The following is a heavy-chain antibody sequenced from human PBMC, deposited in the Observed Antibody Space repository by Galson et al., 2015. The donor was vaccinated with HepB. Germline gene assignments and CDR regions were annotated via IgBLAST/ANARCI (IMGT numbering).Heavy chain of an antibody. Sequence: SVRLSCAASGFTFSSYSMNWVRQAPGKGLEWVSYISTSSSIIYYADSVKGRFTISRDNAKKSLYLQMNSLRAEDTAVYFCARDGGDSNFDYWGQGTLVTVSS. CDR2: ISTSSSII. CDR1: GFTFSSYS. CDR3: ARDGGDSNFDY. V-gene: IGHV3-48*01. J-gene: IGHJ4*02. D-gene: IGHD3-16*01.